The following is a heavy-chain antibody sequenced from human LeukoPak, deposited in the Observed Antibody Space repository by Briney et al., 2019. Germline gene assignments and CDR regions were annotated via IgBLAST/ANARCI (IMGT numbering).Heavy chain of an antibody. CDR1: GGSFSNFY. CDR3: ARDLGWFDP. V-gene: IGHV4-34*01. J-gene: IGHJ5*02. Sequence: PETQSLTCGVSGGSFSNFYWTWIRQPPGKGLEWIGEINYTGSTNYNPSFKSRVTISINTSKSHFSLMLSSVTAADTAVYYCARDLGWFDPWGQGTLVTVSS. CDR2: INYTGST.